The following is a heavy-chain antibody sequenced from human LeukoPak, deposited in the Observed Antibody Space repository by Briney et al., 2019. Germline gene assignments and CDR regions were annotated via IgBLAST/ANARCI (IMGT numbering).Heavy chain of an antibody. CDR2: ISPYNGDT. Sequence: ASVKVSCKASGYTLTNYGISWVRQAPGQGLEWMGWISPYNGDTKYAQKVQGRVTMTTDKATSTAYMELRSLRSDDTAVYYCARDFEHCTGRGCYALFDYWGQGTLVTVSS. V-gene: IGHV1-18*01. CDR1: GYTLTNYG. D-gene: IGHD2-8*02. J-gene: IGHJ4*02. CDR3: ARDFEHCTGRGCYALFDY.